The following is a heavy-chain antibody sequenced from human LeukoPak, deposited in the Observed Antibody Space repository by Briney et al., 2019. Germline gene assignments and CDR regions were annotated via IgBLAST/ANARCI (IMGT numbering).Heavy chain of an antibody. V-gene: IGHV3-23*01. CDR1: GSTFSAYA. J-gene: IGHJ5*02. D-gene: IGHD3-22*01. Sequence: GGSLRLSCAASGSTFSAYAISWVRQAPGKGLEWVSAISGSGGITYYADSVKGRFTISGGNSKNTLYLQMNSLRAEDTAVYYCAKHDPRRVVITNWFDPWGQGTLVTVSS. CDR3: AKHDPRRVVITNWFDP. CDR2: ISGSGGIT.